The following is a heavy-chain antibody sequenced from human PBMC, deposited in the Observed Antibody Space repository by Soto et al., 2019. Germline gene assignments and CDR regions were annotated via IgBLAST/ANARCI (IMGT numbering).Heavy chain of an antibody. Sequence: GASVKVSCKASGYTFTGYYMHWVRQAPEQGLEWMGWINPNSGGTNYAQKFQGWVTMTRDTSISTAYMELSRLRSDDTAVYYCARDRASMAARDLNVFDYWGQGTLVTVSS. V-gene: IGHV1-2*04. CDR1: GYTFTGYY. D-gene: IGHD6-6*01. CDR3: ARDRASMAARDLNVFDY. CDR2: INPNSGGT. J-gene: IGHJ4*02.